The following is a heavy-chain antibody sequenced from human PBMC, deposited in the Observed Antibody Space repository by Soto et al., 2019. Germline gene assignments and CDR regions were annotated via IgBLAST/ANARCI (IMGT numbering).Heavy chain of an antibody. V-gene: IGHV3-48*01. CDR3: ARDYSSYGPFDY. D-gene: IGHD5-18*01. CDR2: ISSSSSTI. Sequence: GGSLRLSCAACGFTFNSYSMNWVRPAPGKGLEWVSYISSSSSTIYYADSVKGRFTISRDNAKNSLYLQMNSLRAEDTAVYCCARDYSSYGPFDYWGQGTLVTVSS. CDR1: GFTFNSYS. J-gene: IGHJ4*02.